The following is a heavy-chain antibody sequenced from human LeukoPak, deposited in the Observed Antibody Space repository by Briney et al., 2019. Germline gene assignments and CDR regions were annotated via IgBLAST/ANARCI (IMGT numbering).Heavy chain of an antibody. CDR1: GFTFSDYY. CDR2: ISSSGSTI. D-gene: IGHD2-2*02. CDR3: AREFEYCSSTSCYTLDY. Sequence: PGGSLRLSCAASGFTFSDYYMSWIRQAPGKGLEWVSYISSSGSTIYYADSVKGRFTISRDNAKNSLYPQMNSLRAEDTAVYYCAREFEYCSSTSCYTLDYWGQGTLVTVSS. V-gene: IGHV3-11*04. J-gene: IGHJ4*02.